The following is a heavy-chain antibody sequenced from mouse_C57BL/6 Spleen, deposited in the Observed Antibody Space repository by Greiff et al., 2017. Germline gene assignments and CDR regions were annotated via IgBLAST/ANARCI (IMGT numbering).Heavy chain of an antibody. CDR3: AREGLLRTGYFDV. Sequence: QVHVKQSGAELVKPGASVKISCKASGYAFSSYWMNWVKQRPGKGLEWIGQIYPGDGDTNYNGKFKGKATLTADKSSSTAYMQLSSLTSEDSAVYFCAREGLLRTGYFDVWGTGTTVTVSS. J-gene: IGHJ1*03. CDR2: IYPGDGDT. D-gene: IGHD1-1*01. CDR1: GYAFSSYW. V-gene: IGHV1-80*01.